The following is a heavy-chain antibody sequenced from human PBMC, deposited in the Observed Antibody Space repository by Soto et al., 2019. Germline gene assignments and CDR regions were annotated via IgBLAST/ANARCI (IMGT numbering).Heavy chain of an antibody. CDR2: ISSSSSYI. V-gene: IGHV3-21*01. D-gene: IGHD1-1*01. CDR3: ASDGTSTYRFDY. Sequence: GGSLRLSCAASGFTFSSYSMNWVRQAPGKGLEWVSSISSSSSYIYYADSVKGRFTISRDNAKNSLYLQMNSLRAEDTAVYYCASDGTSTYRFDYWGQGTLVTVSS. J-gene: IGHJ4*02. CDR1: GFTFSSYS.